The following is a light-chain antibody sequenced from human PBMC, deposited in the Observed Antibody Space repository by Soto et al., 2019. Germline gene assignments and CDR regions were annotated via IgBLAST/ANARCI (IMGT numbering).Light chain of an antibody. Sequence: EIVLTQSPATLSLSPGERATLSCRASQSVSRYLAWFQQKPGQAPRLFIYDASNRATGIPARFSGSGSGTDFTLTINSLEPEDFAVYYCQQRSSWPWTFGQGTKVDIK. J-gene: IGKJ1*01. CDR2: DAS. CDR1: QSVSRY. CDR3: QQRSSWPWT. V-gene: IGKV3-11*01.